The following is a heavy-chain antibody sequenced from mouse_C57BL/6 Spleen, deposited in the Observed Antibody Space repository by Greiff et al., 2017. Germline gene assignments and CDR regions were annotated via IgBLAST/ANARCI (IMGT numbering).Heavy chain of an antibody. CDR1: GYTFTSYW. Sequence: VKLQQPGAELVMPGASVKLSCKASGYTFTSYWMHWVKQRPGQGLEWIGEIDPSDSYTNYNQKFKGKSTLTVDKSSSTAYMQLSSLTSEDSAVYYCARGFYGAMDYWGQGTSVTVSS. CDR2: IDPSDSYT. D-gene: IGHD1-1*02. CDR3: ARGFYGAMDY. J-gene: IGHJ4*01. V-gene: IGHV1-69*01.